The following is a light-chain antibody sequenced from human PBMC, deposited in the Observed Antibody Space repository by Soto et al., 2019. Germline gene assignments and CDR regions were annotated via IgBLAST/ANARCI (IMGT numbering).Light chain of an antibody. CDR1: QSVSSN. CDR2: VAS. J-gene: IGKJ4*01. Sequence: EILMTQSPATLSVSPGERATLSCRASQSVSSNLAWYQQKPGQTPKLLIYVASTRATGIPARFSGSGSGAEFALTIGSLQSEDFAVYYCQQYNVWPLTFGGGTKVEFK. V-gene: IGKV3-15*01. CDR3: QQYNVWPLT.